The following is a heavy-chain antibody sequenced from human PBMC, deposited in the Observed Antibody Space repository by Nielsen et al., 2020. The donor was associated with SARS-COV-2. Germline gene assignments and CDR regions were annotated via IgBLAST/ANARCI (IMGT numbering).Heavy chain of an antibody. D-gene: IGHD3-10*01. J-gene: IGHJ5*02. Sequence: WVRQAPGQGLEWMGWISAYNGNTNYAQKLQGRVTITRDTSASTAYMELSSLRSEDTAVYYCARSMDYYGSGSYYPWGQGTLVTVSS. CDR3: ARSMDYYGSGSYYP. V-gene: IGHV1-18*01. CDR2: ISAYNGNT.